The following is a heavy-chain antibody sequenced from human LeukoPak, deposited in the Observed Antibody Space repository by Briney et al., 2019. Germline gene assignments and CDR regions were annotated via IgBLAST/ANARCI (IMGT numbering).Heavy chain of an antibody. V-gene: IGHV4-61*02. CDR1: GGSISSGSYF. Sequence: SQTLSLTCTVSGGSISSGSYFWNWIRQPAGKGLEWIGRIHTTGSTYYNPSLKSRVTISADTSKNQFSLKLSSVTAADTAVYYCARDHCSGGSCYSGNYYYYMDVWGKGTTVTVSS. CDR2: IHTTGST. J-gene: IGHJ6*03. D-gene: IGHD2-15*01. CDR3: ARDHCSGGSCYSGNYYYYMDV.